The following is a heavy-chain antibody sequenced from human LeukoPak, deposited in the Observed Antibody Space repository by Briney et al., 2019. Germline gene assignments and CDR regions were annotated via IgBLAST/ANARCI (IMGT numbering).Heavy chain of an antibody. CDR3: ARIISSWGYFDY. J-gene: IGHJ4*02. Sequence: VEPGEGLRLSCAVSGFTVSSNYMSWVRQAPGKGLEWVSVIYSGGSTSYADSVKGRFTISRDNSKNTMYLQMNSLRAEDTAVYYCARIISSWGYFDYWGQGTLVTVSS. CDR1: GFTVSSNY. D-gene: IGHD6-13*01. CDR2: IYSGGST. V-gene: IGHV3-66*01.